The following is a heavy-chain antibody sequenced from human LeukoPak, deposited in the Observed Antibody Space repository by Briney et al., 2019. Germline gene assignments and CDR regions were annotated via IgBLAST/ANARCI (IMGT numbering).Heavy chain of an antibody. J-gene: IGHJ4*02. Sequence: PGGSLRLSCAASGFTFSSYAMSWVRQAPGKGLEWVSAISGSGGSTYYADSVKGRFTISRDNSKNTLYLQMNSLRAEDTAVYYCAKNGGIYDYVWGSYRYYFDYWGQGTLVTVSS. CDR2: ISGSGGST. CDR3: AKNGGIYDYVWGSYRYYFDY. D-gene: IGHD3-16*02. CDR1: GFTFSSYA. V-gene: IGHV3-23*01.